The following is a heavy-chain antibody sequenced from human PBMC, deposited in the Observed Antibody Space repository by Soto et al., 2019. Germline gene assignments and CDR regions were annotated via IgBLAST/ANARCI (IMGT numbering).Heavy chain of an antibody. CDR1: GYDFSTYW. Sequence: GESLKISCKGSGYDFSTYWIGWLRQKPGKGLEWMGIIYPGDPDPRYSPAFQGQVTISADKSISTAYLQRGSLKAPDTAKYYCGRRGDRYNAGYTYGLDVWGQGTWVTVCS. J-gene: IGHJ6*02. CDR2: IYPGDPDP. D-gene: IGHD3-10*01. V-gene: IGHV5-51*01. CDR3: GRRGDRYNAGYTYGLDV.